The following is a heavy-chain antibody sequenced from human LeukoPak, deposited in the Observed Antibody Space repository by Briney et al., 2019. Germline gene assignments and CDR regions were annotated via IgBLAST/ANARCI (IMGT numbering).Heavy chain of an antibody. CDR3: ARRLVGQTFDY. CDR2: IYYSGST. V-gene: IGHV4-59*01. J-gene: IGHJ4*02. CDR1: GDSISGYY. D-gene: IGHD3-10*01. Sequence: PSETLSLTCTVSGDSISGYYWSWIRQPPGKGLEYMGYIYYSGSTNYNPSLKSRVTISVDTSKNQFSLKLSSVTAADTAVYYCARRLVGQTFDYWGQGTLVTVSS.